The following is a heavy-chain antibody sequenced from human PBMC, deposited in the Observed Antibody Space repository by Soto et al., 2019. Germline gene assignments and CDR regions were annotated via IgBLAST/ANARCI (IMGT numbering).Heavy chain of an antibody. CDR1: GYSFTSYW. J-gene: IGHJ6*02. Sequence: GESLKISCKGSGYSFTSYWIGWVRQMPGKGLEWMGIIYPGDSDTRYSPSFQGQVTISADKSISTAYLQWSSLKASDTAMYYCAREGGDYGSLHYYYGMDVWGQGTTVTV. CDR3: AREGGDYGSLHYYYGMDV. D-gene: IGHD4-17*01. CDR2: IYPGDSDT. V-gene: IGHV5-51*01.